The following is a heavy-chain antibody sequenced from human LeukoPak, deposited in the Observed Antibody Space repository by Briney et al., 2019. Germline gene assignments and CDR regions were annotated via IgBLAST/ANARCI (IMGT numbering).Heavy chain of an antibody. CDR3: AREDLGRDIDY. J-gene: IGHJ4*02. CDR1: GGSFSCYY. Sequence: SETLSLTCAVYGGSFSCYYWSWIRQPPGKGLEWIGEINHSGSTNYNPSLKSRVTISVDTSKNQFSLKLSSVTAADTAVYYCAREDLGRDIDYWGQGTLVTVSS. D-gene: IGHD2-15*01. CDR2: INHSGST. V-gene: IGHV4-34*01.